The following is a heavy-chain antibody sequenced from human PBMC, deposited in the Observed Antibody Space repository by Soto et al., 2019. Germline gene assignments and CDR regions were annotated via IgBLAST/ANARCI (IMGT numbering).Heavy chain of an antibody. CDR2: VYYTGST. V-gene: IGHV4-59*01. J-gene: IGHJ6*03. CDR3: ARSDYYYMDV. CDR1: GGSISTYY. Sequence: QVQLQESGPGLLKPSETLSLTCTVSGGSISTYYWTWIRQPPGKGLEWIGYVYYTGSTNYNPSLKSRVTILVDTSKNQFSLKLSSVTAADKAVYYCARSDYYYMDVWGKGTTVTFSS.